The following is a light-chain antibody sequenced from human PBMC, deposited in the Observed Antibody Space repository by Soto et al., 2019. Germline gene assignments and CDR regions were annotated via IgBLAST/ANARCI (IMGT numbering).Light chain of an antibody. CDR3: TSWTTSTTMI. CDR1: SSDIGAYNF. V-gene: IGLV2-14*03. Sequence: QSALTQPASVSGSPGQSITISCTGTSSDIGAYNFVSWYQQHPGKAPKLMLYDVNIRPSGVSNRFSGSKSSNTASLTISGLQAEDEADYYCTSWTTSTTMIFGGGTKVTVL. J-gene: IGLJ2*01. CDR2: DVN.